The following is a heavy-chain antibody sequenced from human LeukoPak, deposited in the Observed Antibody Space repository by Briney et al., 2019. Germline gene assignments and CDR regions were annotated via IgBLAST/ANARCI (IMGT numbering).Heavy chain of an antibody. CDR1: GFTFSNYA. J-gene: IGHJ6*02. Sequence: QPGGSLRLSCAASGFTFSNYAMHWVRQAPGKGLEWVAFISSDGNNKYFADSVKGRFTISRDNAKNSLYLQMNSLRAEDTALYYCAKSYSSGIYGMDVWGQGTTVTVSS. CDR3: AKSYSSGIYGMDV. V-gene: IGHV3-30*04. CDR2: ISSDGNNK. D-gene: IGHD6-19*01.